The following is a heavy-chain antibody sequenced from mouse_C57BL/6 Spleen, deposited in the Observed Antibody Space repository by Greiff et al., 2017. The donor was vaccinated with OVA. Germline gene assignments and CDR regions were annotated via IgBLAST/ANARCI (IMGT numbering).Heavy chain of an antibody. J-gene: IGHJ3*01. Sequence: VQLQQSGPELVKPGASVKISCKASGYTFTDYYMNWVKQSHGKSLEWIGDINPNNGGTSYNQKFKGKATLTVDKSSSTAYMELRSLTSEDSAVYYCLYGNFFAYWGQGTLVTVSA. V-gene: IGHV1-26*01. CDR3: LYGNFFAY. CDR1: GYTFTDYY. CDR2: INPNNGGT. D-gene: IGHD2-1*01.